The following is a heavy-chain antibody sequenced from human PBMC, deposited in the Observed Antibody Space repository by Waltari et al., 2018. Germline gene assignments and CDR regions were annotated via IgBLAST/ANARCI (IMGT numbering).Heavy chain of an antibody. CDR3: ATENQLLLRSRGMDV. Sequence: QVQLVQSGAEVRKPGGPVKVSCKVSGYTLTKFSIHWARQAPGKGLEWMGGFDPEDGETIYAQKFQGRVTMTEDTSTDTAYMELSSLRSEDTAVYYCATENQLLLRSRGMDVWGQGTTVTVSS. CDR1: GYTLTKFS. D-gene: IGHD2-2*01. V-gene: IGHV1-24*01. J-gene: IGHJ6*02. CDR2: FDPEDGET.